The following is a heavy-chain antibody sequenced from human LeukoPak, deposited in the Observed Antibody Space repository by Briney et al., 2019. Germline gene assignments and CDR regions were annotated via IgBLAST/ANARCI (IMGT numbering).Heavy chain of an antibody. CDR3: ARSAGYGDYYYAFDV. Sequence: GGSLRLSCADSGFTFDSYAMTWVRQAPGKGLEWVSVISLSGRSTYYADSVKGRFTISRDNSKNTLYLQMNSLRAEGTAIYYCARSAGYGDYYYAFDVWGQGTTVTVSS. D-gene: IGHD4-17*01. V-gene: IGHV3-23*01. CDR1: GFTFDSYA. J-gene: IGHJ6*02. CDR2: ISLSGRST.